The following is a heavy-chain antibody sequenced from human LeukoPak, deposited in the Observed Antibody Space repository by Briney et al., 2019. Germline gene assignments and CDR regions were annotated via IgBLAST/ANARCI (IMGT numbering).Heavy chain of an antibody. CDR1: GGSISSSSYY. D-gene: IGHD4-11*01. J-gene: IGHJ6*03. V-gene: IGHV4-61*02. CDR2: IYTSGST. CDR3: ARVASNYATYYMDV. Sequence: SETLSLTCTVSGGSISSSSYYWSWIRQPAGKGLEWIGRIYTSGSTNYNPSLKSRVTISVDTSKNQFSLKLSSVTAADTAVYYCARVASNYATYYMDVWGKGTTVTVS.